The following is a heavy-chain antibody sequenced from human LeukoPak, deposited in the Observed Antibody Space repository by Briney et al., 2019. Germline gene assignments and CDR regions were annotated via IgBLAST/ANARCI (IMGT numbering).Heavy chain of an antibody. Sequence: GGSLRLSCAASGFTVSSNYMSWVRQAPGKGLEWVSVIYSGGSTYYADSVKGRFTISRDNSKNTLYLQMNSLRAEDTAVYYCARGGADYYGSGSYYKPVWWGQGTLVTVSS. J-gene: IGHJ4*02. D-gene: IGHD3-10*01. V-gene: IGHV3-53*01. CDR2: IYSGGST. CDR1: GFTVSSNY. CDR3: ARGGADYYGSGSYYKPVW.